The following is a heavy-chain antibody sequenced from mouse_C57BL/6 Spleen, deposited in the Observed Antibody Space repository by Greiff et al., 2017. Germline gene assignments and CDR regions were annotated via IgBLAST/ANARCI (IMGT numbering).Heavy chain of an antibody. CDR2: IWSGGST. D-gene: IGHD2-4*01. Sequence: VMLVESGPGLVQPSQSLSITCTVSGFSLTSYGVHWVRQSPGKGLEWLGVIWSGGSTDYNAAFISRLSISKDNSKSQVFFKMNSLQADDTAIYYCAREGYDYDGGGFDDWGQGTTLTVSS. J-gene: IGHJ2*01. V-gene: IGHV2-2*01. CDR1: GFSLTSYG. CDR3: AREGYDYDGGGFDD.